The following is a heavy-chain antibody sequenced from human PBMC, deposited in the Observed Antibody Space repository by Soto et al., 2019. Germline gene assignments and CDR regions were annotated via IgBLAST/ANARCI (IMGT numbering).Heavy chain of an antibody. Sequence: SETLSLTCAVYGGSFSGYYWSWIRQPPGKGLEWIGEINHSGSTNYNPSLKSRVTISVDTSKNQFSLKLSSVTAADTAVYYCARGPDIVVVPAATSYYFDYWGQGTLVTVSS. CDR3: ARGPDIVVVPAATSYYFDY. CDR2: INHSGST. V-gene: IGHV4-34*01. D-gene: IGHD2-2*01. CDR1: GGSFSGYY. J-gene: IGHJ4*02.